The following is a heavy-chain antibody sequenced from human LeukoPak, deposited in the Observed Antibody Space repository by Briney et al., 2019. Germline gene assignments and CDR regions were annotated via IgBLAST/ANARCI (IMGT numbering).Heavy chain of an antibody. J-gene: IGHJ4*02. CDR1: GGTFSSYA. V-gene: IGHV1-69*13. CDR2: IIPIFGAA. D-gene: IGHD3-10*01. Sequence: SVKVSCKASGGTFSSYAISWVRQAPGQGLEWMGGIIPIFGAANYAQKFQGRVTITADESTSTAYMELSSLRSEDTAVYYCATVYGSGSYYMGYWGQGTLVTVSS. CDR3: ATVYGSGSYYMGY.